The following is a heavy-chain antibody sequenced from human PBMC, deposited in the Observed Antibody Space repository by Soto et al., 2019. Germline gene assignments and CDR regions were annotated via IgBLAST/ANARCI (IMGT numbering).Heavy chain of an antibody. J-gene: IGHJ3*02. CDR1: GGSISSGGYY. CDR2: IYYSGST. Sequence: SETLSLTCTVSGGSISSGGYYWSWIRQHPGKGLEWIGYIYYSGSTYYNPSLKSRVTISVDTSKNQFSLKLSSVTAADTAVYYCARDGGGGPVAGTNRHHAFDIWGQGTMVTVSS. CDR3: ARDGGGGPVAGTNRHHAFDI. V-gene: IGHV4-31*03. D-gene: IGHD6-19*01.